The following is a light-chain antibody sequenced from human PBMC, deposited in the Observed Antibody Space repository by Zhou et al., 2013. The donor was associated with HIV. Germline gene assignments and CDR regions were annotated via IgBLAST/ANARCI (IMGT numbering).Light chain of an antibody. CDR1: QSVSSS. J-gene: IGKJ3*01. CDR3: QQYGRSPFT. V-gene: IGKV3-11*01. Sequence: EIVLTQSPATLSLSPGEGVTLSCRASQSVSSSLAWYQQKPGQAPRLLIYDASNRATGIPARFSGSGSGTDFTLTISSLEPEDFAVYYCQQYGRSPFTFGPGTKVDIK. CDR2: DAS.